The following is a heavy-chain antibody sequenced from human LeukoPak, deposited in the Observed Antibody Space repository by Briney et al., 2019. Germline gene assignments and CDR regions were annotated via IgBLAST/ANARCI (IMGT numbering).Heavy chain of an antibody. J-gene: IGHJ3*02. CDR1: GFTISSNY. D-gene: IGHD1-26*01. CDR2: IYSGDST. CDR3: ARLRVGATGDAFDI. Sequence: GGSLSLSCAASGFTISSNYMSWRRQAPGKGLEGVSVIYSGDSTYYADSVKGRFTISRDNSKNTLYLQMNSLRAEDTAVYYCARLRVGATGDAFDIWGQGTMVTVSS. V-gene: IGHV3-53*01.